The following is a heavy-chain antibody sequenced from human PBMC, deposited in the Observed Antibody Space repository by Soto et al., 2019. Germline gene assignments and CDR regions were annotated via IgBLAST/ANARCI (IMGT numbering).Heavy chain of an antibody. D-gene: IGHD3-10*01. J-gene: IGHJ5*02. CDR1: GFTFINAW. CDR2: IKSASAGGTT. CDR3: LGSWPDP. V-gene: IGHV3-15*01. Sequence: GGSLRLSCAASGFTFINAWVSWVRQAPGKGLEWVGRIKSASAGGTTDYAAPVKGRFTVSRDDSKNTVYLQMNSLKTEDTGVYYCLGSWPDPWGQGTLVTVSS.